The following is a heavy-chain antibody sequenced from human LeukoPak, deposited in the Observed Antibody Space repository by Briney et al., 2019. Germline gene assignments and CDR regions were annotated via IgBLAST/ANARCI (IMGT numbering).Heavy chain of an antibody. CDR3: ARCRAVAGRYYFDY. J-gene: IGHJ4*02. Sequence: GESLKISCKGSGYSFTNYWIGWVRQMPGKGLEWMGIIYPSDSDTRYSPSFQGQVTISADKSISTAYLQWSSLKASDTAMYYCARCRAVAGRYYFDYWGQGTLVTVSS. V-gene: IGHV5-51*01. CDR1: GYSFTNYW. D-gene: IGHD6-19*01. CDR2: IYPSDSDT.